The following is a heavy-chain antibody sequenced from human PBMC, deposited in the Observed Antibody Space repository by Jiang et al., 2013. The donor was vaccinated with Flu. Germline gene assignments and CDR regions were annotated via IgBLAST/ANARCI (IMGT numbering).Heavy chain of an antibody. CDR3: AAVAGYYYGMDV. V-gene: IGHV2-5*01. Sequence: GWIRQPPGKALEWLALIYWNDDKRYSPSLKSRLTITKDTSKNQVVLTMTNMDPVDTATYYCAAVAGYYYGMDVWGQGTTVTVSS. CDR2: IYWNDDK. J-gene: IGHJ6*02. D-gene: IGHD6-19*01.